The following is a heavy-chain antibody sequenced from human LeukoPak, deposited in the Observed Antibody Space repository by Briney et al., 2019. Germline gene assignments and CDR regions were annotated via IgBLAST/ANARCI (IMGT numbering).Heavy chain of an antibody. CDR2: IRTILGIS. V-gene: IGHV1-69*04. D-gene: IGHD4-17*01. CDR3: VRDLYGDYGGDFDI. J-gene: IGHJ3*02. Sequence: ASVKVSCKASGGTFSSYAISWVRQAPGQGLEWMGRIRTILGISNYAQKFQGRVTITAEKYTSTAYMELSSLRSEDTAVYYCVRDLYGDYGGDFDIWGQGTMVTVSS. CDR1: GGTFSSYA.